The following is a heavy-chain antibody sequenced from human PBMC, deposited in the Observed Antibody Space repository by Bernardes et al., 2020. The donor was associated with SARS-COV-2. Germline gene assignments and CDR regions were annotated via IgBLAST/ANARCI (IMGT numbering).Heavy chain of an antibody. CDR1: GFTFSDYY. CDR2: ISSSGSTI. J-gene: IGHJ6*02. CDR3: ARDMIAAAGTYYYYGMDV. D-gene: IGHD6-13*01. Sequence: GWSLRLSCAASGFTFSDYYMSWIRQAPGKGLEWVSYISSSGSTIYYADSVKGRFTISRDNAKNSLYLQMNSLRAEDTAVYYCARDMIAAAGTYYYYGMDVWGQGTTVTVSS. V-gene: IGHV3-11*01.